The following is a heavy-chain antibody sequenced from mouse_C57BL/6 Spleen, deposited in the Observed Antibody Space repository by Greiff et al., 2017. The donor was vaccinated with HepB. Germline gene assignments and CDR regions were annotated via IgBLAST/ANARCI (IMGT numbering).Heavy chain of an antibody. D-gene: IGHD2-4*01. V-gene: IGHV1-39*01. CDR1: GYSFTDYN. J-gene: IGHJ4*01. CDR2: INPNYGTT. Sequence: EVQLQQSGPELVKPGASVKISCKASGYSFTDYNMNWVKQSNGKSLEWIGVINPNYGTTSYNQKFKGKATLTVDQSSSTAYMQLNSLTSEDSAVYDCAKERGYDYDVAMDYWGQGTSVTVSS. CDR3: AKERGYDYDVAMDY.